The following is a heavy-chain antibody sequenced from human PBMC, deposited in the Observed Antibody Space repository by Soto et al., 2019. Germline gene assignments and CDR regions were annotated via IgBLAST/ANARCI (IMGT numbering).Heavy chain of an antibody. Sequence: ASVKVSCXASGYTFTSYGISWVRQAPGQGLEWMGWISAYNGNTNYAQKLQGRVTMTTDTSTSTAYMELRSLRSDDTAVYYCARDSSGWYFFDYWGQGTLVTVSS. J-gene: IGHJ4*02. CDR2: ISAYNGNT. D-gene: IGHD6-19*01. V-gene: IGHV1-18*01. CDR1: GYTFTSYG. CDR3: ARDSSGWYFFDY.